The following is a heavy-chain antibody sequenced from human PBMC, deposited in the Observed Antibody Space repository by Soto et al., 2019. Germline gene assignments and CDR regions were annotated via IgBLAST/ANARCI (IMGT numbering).Heavy chain of an antibody. CDR1: GFPVSANY. J-gene: IGHJ4*02. V-gene: IGHV3-53*01. D-gene: IGHD1-26*01. Sequence: EAQVVESGGGLIQPGGTLRLSCAASGFPVSANYMTWVRQVQGKGLEWVAISYTSGTTYYADSVKGRFTVSRDSAPTTLYLQMNNLRADDTALYFCAMGRGPFFDSWGQGTLVTVSS. CDR3: AMGRGPFFDS. CDR2: SYTSGTT.